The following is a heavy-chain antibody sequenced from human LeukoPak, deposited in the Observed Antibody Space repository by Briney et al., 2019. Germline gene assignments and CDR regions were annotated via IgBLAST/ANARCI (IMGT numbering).Heavy chain of an antibody. CDR2: ISAYNGNT. CDR3: ARDRYRRELLTLDAFDI. Sequence: AASVKVSRKASGGTFSSYAISWVRQAPGQGLEWMGWISAYNGNTNYAQKLQGRVTMTTDTSTSTAYMELRSLRSDDTAVYYCARDRYRRELLTLDAFDIWGQGTMVTVSS. V-gene: IGHV1-18*01. J-gene: IGHJ3*02. CDR1: GGTFSSYA. D-gene: IGHD1-26*01.